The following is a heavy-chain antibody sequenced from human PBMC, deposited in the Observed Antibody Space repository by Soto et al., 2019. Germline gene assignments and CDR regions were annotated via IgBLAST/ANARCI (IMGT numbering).Heavy chain of an antibody. V-gene: IGHV2-5*02. CDR3: ARISCAGCNCYRRGGFYYGMDV. Sequence: QITLKESGPTLVQPTQTLTLTCSCSGFSLTTGGMGVGWIRQPPGKALEWLALIYWDDDKGYSPSLKSRLTITPDTSKHQVVLTITRVDPVDTATYYCARISCAGCNCYRRGGFYYGMDVWGQGTTVTVSS. CDR2: IYWDDDK. D-gene: IGHD2-21*01. J-gene: IGHJ6*02. CDR1: GFSLTTGGMG.